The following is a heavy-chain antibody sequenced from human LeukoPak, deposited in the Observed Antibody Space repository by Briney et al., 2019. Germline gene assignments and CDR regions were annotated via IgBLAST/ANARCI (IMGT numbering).Heavy chain of an antibody. CDR1: GGSFSGYY. J-gene: IGHJ4*02. CDR3: ARRRTGVATIYRATGRSHFDY. V-gene: IGHV4-34*01. Sequence: PSETLSLTCAVYGGSFSGYYWSWIRQPPGKGLEWIGEINHSGSTNYNPSLKSRVTISVDTSKNQFSLKLSSVTAADTAVYYCARRRTGVATIYRATGRSHFDYWGQGTLVTVSS. D-gene: IGHD5-24*01. CDR2: INHSGST.